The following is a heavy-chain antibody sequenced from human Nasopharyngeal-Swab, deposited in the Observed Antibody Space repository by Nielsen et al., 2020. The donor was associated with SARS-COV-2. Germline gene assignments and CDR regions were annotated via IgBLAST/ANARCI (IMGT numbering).Heavy chain of an antibody. V-gene: IGHV4-4*02. CDR2: THHTGGT. CDR1: GVPMSSNTW. J-gene: IGHJ3*01. Sequence: SETLSLTCAVSGVPMSSNTWWTWVRQAPGKGLEWIGDTHHTGGTNYNPSLKSRVSISVDNSKNQLSLTLSSVTAADTAVYYCACRIGISPVWGPGTMVTVSS. CDR3: ACRIGISPV. D-gene: IGHD1-26*01.